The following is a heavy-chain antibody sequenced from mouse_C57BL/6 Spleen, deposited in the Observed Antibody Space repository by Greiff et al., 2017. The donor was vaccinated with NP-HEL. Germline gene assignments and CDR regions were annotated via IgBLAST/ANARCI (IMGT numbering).Heavy chain of an antibody. CDR1: GYAFSSSW. V-gene: IGHV1-82*01. J-gene: IGHJ3*01. D-gene: IGHD2-1*01. CDR3: AMGNYGAY. CDR2: IYPGDGDT. Sequence: VQLQQSGPELVKPGASVKISCKASGYAFSSSWMNWVKQRPGKGLEWIGRIYPGDGDTNYNGKFKGKATLTADKSSSTAYMQLSSLTSEDSAVYFCAMGNYGAYWGQGTLVTVSA.